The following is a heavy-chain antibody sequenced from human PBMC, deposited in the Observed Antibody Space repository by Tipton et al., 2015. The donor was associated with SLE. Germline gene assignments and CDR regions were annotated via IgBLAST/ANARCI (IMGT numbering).Heavy chain of an antibody. Sequence: TLSLTCTVSGGSISTYYWSWIRQPAGKGLEWIGRIYTTVSANYNPSLKSRVTMSLDTSKNQFSLQLSSVTAADTAVYYCARLHGYSYGLNWFDPWGQGTLISVSS. CDR2: IYTTVSA. CDR3: ARLHGYSYGLNWFDP. J-gene: IGHJ5*02. D-gene: IGHD5-18*01. CDR1: GGSISTYY. V-gene: IGHV4-4*07.